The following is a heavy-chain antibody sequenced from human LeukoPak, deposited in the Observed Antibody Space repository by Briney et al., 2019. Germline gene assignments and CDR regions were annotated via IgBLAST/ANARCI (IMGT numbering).Heavy chain of an antibody. Sequence: GGSLRLSCAASGFTFSSYAVSWVRQAPGKGLEWVSAISGSGGSTYYADSVKGRFTISRDNSKNTLYLQMNSLRAEDTAVYYCAKDSSLSYRGGDCGAFDIWGQGTMVTVSS. CDR3: AKDSSLSYRGGDCGAFDI. D-gene: IGHD2-21*02. J-gene: IGHJ3*02. CDR1: GFTFSSYA. V-gene: IGHV3-23*01. CDR2: ISGSGGST.